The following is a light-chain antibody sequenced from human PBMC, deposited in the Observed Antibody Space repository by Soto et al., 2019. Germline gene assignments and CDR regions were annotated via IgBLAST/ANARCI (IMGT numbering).Light chain of an antibody. J-gene: IGLJ2*01. Sequence: QSVLTQPPSASGSPGQSVTISCSGTSSDIVAYNYVSWYQQHPGKAPKLLISEVTKRPSGVPDRFSGSKSGNTASLTVSGLQGDDEADYYCSSYGGNNNYVIFGGGTKLTVL. CDR2: EVT. V-gene: IGLV2-8*01. CDR1: SSDIVAYNY. CDR3: SSYGGNNNYVI.